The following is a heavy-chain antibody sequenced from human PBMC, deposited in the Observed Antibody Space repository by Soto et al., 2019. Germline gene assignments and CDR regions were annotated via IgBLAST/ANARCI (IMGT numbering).Heavy chain of an antibody. V-gene: IGHV1-18*01. CDR2: ISAYNGNT. Sequence: ASVKVSCKASGYTFTSYGISWVRQAPGQGLEWMGWISAYNGNTNYAQKLQGRVTMTTDTSTSTAYMELRSLRSDDTAVYYCASSVVIAAAGDYYGMDVWGQGTTVTVS. J-gene: IGHJ6*02. D-gene: IGHD6-13*01. CDR3: ASSVVIAAAGDYYGMDV. CDR1: GYTFTSYG.